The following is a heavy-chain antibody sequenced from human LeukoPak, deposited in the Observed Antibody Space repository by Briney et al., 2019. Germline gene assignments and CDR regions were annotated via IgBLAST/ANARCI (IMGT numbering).Heavy chain of an antibody. CDR1: GFTFSSYG. Sequence: GGSLRLSCAASGFTFSSYGMHWVRQAPGKGLEWVAVIWYDGSNKYYADSVKGRFTISRDNSKNTLYLQMNSLRAEDTAVYYCARDLRTAAAAMRYYYYGMDVWGQGTTVTVSS. V-gene: IGHV3-33*01. CDR3: ARDLRTAAAAMRYYYYGMDV. D-gene: IGHD6-13*01. CDR2: IWYDGSNK. J-gene: IGHJ6*02.